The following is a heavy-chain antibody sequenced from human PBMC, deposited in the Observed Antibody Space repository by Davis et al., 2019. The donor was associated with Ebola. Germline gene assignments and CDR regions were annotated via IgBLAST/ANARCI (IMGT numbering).Heavy chain of an antibody. CDR1: GGTFSSYA. J-gene: IGHJ5*02. CDR3: ARKDSGYDWGAGFDP. D-gene: IGHD5-12*01. Sequence: SSVKVSCKASGGTFSSYAISWVRQAPGQGLEWMGGIIPIFGTANYAQKFQGRVTITADESTSTAYMELSSLRSEDTAVYYCARKDSGYDWGAGFDPWGQGTLVTVSS. V-gene: IGHV1-69*13. CDR2: IIPIFGTA.